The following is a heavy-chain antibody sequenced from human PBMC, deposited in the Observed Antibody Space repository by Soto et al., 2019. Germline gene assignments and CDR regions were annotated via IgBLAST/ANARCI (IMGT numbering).Heavy chain of an antibody. V-gene: IGHV3-15*01. D-gene: IGHD3-9*01. CDR1: GFTFSNAW. Sequence: GGSLRLSCAASGFTFSNAWMSWVRQAPGKGLEWVGRIKSKTDGGTTDFAAPVKGRFAISRDDSKDMVYLQMNSLKTEDTAVYYCTTDSLFTGVLVRFDFWGHGTLVTVSS. CDR3: TTDSLFTGVLVRFDF. J-gene: IGHJ4*01. CDR2: IKSKTDGGTT.